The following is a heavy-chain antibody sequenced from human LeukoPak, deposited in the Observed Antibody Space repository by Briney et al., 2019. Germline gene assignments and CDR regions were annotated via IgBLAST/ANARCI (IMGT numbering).Heavy chain of an antibody. Sequence: HTGGSLRLSCAASGFIFSNYGMHWVRQAPGKGLEWVAVIWYDGSNKYYADSVKGRFTISRDNSKNTLYLRMNSLRAEDTALYYCARGLFVVVPAAIVSDFDYWGQGALVTVSS. D-gene: IGHD2-2*01. J-gene: IGHJ4*02. CDR3: ARGLFVVVPAAIVSDFDY. CDR2: IWYDGSNK. V-gene: IGHV3-33*01. CDR1: GFIFSNYG.